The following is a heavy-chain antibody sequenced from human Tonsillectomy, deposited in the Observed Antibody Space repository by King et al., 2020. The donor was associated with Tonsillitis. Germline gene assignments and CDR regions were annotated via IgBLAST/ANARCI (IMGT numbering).Heavy chain of an antibody. CDR3: TRVWFGELCCPFDY. Sequence: VQLVESGGGLVQPGRSLRLSCTASGFTFGDYAMSWFRQAPGKGLEWVGFIRSKAYGRTTENAASVKGRFTISRDDSKSIAYLQMNSLKTEDTAVYYCTRVWFGELCCPFDYWGQGTLVTVSS. J-gene: IGHJ4*02. CDR2: IRSKAYGRTT. CDR1: GFTFGDYA. D-gene: IGHD3-10*01. V-gene: IGHV3-49*03.